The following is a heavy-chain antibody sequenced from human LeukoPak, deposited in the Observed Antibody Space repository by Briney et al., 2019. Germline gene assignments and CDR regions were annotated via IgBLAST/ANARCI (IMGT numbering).Heavy chain of an antibody. CDR1: GFTVSSNY. J-gene: IGHJ4*02. CDR2: IYSGGST. V-gene: IGHV3-53*01. Sequence: GESLRLSCAASGFTVSSNYMSWIRQAPGKGLEWVSVIYSGGSTYYADSVKGRFTISRDNSKNTLYLQMNSLRAEDTAVYYCAREDYYGSGSPDCWGQGTLVTVSS. D-gene: IGHD3-10*01. CDR3: AREDYYGSGSPDC.